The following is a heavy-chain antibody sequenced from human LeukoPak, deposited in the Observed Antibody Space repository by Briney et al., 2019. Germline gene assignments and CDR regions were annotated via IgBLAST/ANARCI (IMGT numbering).Heavy chain of an antibody. Sequence: ASVKVSCKASGYTFTSYYMHWERQAPGQGLEWMGVINPSGGSTSYAQKFQGRVTMTRDTSTSTVYMELSSLRSEDTAVYYCARGPRVVYYDSSGYYYGPFDYWGQGTLVTVSS. J-gene: IGHJ4*02. D-gene: IGHD3-22*01. CDR3: ARGPRVVYYDSSGYYYGPFDY. CDR2: INPSGGST. V-gene: IGHV1-46*01. CDR1: GYTFTSYY.